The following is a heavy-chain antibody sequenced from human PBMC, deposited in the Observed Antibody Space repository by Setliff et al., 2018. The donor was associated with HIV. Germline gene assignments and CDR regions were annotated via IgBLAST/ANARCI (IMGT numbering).Heavy chain of an antibody. Sequence: PSETLSLTCTVSGGSISRLYWTWIRQPPAEGLEWIGEINHRGSTESSPSLRSRVTISLDTSKNQFSLGLSSVTAADTAVYFCARRDAHLFQHWGQGTLVTVS. J-gene: IGHJ1*01. CDR1: GGSISRLY. V-gene: IGHV4-34*01. D-gene: IGHD2-2*01. CDR3: ARRDAHLFQH. CDR2: INHRGST.